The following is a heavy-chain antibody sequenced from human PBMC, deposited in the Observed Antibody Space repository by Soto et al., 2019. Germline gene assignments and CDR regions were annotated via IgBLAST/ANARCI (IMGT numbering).Heavy chain of an antibody. CDR1: GFTFSSYA. V-gene: IGHV3-23*01. D-gene: IGHD3-9*01. CDR2: ISGSGGST. J-gene: IGHJ4*02. Sequence: GGSLRLSCAASGFTFSSYAMSWVRQAPGKGLEWVSAISGSGGSTYYADSVKGRFTISRDNSKNTLYLQMNSLRAEDTAVYYCAKDPGDYDILTGYYILGPFDYWGQGTLVTVSS. CDR3: AKDPGDYDILTGYYILGPFDY.